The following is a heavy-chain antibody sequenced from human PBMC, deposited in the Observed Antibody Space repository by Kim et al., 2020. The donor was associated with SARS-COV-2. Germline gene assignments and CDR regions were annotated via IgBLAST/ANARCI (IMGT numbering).Heavy chain of an antibody. J-gene: IGHJ6*02. V-gene: IGHV4-34*01. CDR2: INHSGST. Sequence: SETLSLTCAVYGGSFSGYYWSWIRQPPGKGLEWIGEINHSGSTNYNPSLKSRVTISVDTSKNQFSLKLSSVTAADTAVYYCARGRRWLQLGYYYYGMDVWGQGTTVTVSS. CDR1: GGSFSGYY. CDR3: ARGRRWLQLGYYYYGMDV. D-gene: IGHD5-12*01.